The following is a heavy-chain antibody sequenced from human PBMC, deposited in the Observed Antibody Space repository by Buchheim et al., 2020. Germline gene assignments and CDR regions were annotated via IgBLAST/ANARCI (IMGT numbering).Heavy chain of an antibody. V-gene: IGHV4-39*01. CDR3: ARHDRRERYFDF. D-gene: IGHD1-1*01. J-gene: IGHJ4*02. CDR1: GGSITSGSYY. Sequence: QLQLQVSGPGLVKPSETLSLTCTVSGGSITSGSYYWGWIRQPPGKGLEWIGTVSYSGSAYYNSSLNGRITISVDTSRSQFSLRLDSVTAADTAVYYCARHDRRERYFDFWGQGSL. CDR2: VSYSGSA.